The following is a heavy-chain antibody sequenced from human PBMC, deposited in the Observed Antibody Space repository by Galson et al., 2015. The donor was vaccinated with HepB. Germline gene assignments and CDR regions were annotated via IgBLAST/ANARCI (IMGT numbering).Heavy chain of an antibody. J-gene: IGHJ4*02. V-gene: IGHV3-23*01. Sequence: SLRLSCAASGFTFSYYAMAWVRQAPGKGLEWVSAITPSGDNTYSADSVKGRFTISRDNTKNTLFLQKTGLTADDTAIYYCARVHPEDTSGWYRQALYYFDSWGQGTRVAVSS. D-gene: IGHD6-19*01. CDR1: GFTFSYYA. CDR2: ITPSGDNT. CDR3: ARVHPEDTSGWYRQALYYFDS.